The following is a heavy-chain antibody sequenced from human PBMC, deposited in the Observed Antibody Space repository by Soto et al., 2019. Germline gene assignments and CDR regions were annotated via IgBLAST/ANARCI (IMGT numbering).Heavy chain of an antibody. V-gene: IGHV3-7*01. CDR3: ARVEGITGTTLSLYYYGMDV. J-gene: IGHJ6*02. CDR1: GFTFSSYW. Sequence: GGSLRLSCAASGFTFSSYWMSWVRQAPGKGLEWVANIKQDGSEKYYVDSVKGRFTISRDNAKNSLYLQMNSLRAEDTAVYYCARVEGITGTTLSLYYYGMDVWGQGTTVTVS. D-gene: IGHD1-7*01. CDR2: IKQDGSEK.